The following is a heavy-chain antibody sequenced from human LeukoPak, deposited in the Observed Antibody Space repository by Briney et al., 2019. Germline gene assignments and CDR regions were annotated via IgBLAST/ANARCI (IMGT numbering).Heavy chain of an antibody. Sequence: GGSLRLSCAASGFTFSSNWMSWVRQAPGKGLEWVANIRQDGSEKNYMDSVKGRFTISRDNAKNSLYPQMNSLRAEDTAVYYCARRATMVRGVIIGLGLDYWGQGTLVTVSS. CDR3: ARRATMVRGVIIGLGLDY. CDR2: IRQDGSEK. D-gene: IGHD3-10*01. J-gene: IGHJ4*02. CDR1: GFTFSSNW. V-gene: IGHV3-7*01.